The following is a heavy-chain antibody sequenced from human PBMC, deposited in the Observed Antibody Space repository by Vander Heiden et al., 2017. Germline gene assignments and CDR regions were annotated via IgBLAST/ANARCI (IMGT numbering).Heavy chain of an antibody. CDR2: ISWNSGNI. CDR3: AKELDGSGTYSWDY. Sequence: EVQLVESGGGLVQPGRSLRLSCAASGFTFADYALHWVRQAPGKGLEWVSGISWNSGNIGYADSVKGRFTISRDNAKNSLYLQMNSLRAEDTALYYCAKELDGSGTYSWDYWGQGTLVTVSS. V-gene: IGHV3-9*01. CDR1: GFTFADYA. D-gene: IGHD3-10*01. J-gene: IGHJ4*02.